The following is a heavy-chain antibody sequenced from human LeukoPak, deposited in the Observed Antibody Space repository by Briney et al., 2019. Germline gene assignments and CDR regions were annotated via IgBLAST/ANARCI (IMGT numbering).Heavy chain of an antibody. V-gene: IGHV3-21*01. D-gene: IGHD3-22*01. CDR1: GLTFSTRA. Sequence: PGGSLRLSCEASGLTFSTRAMNWVRQAPGKGLEWVSSISSSSSYIYYADSVKGRFTISRDNAKNSLYLQMNSLRAEDTAVYYCARAEGGVIVAERPYYFDYWGQGTLVTVSS. CDR2: ISSSSSYI. CDR3: ARAEGGVIVAERPYYFDY. J-gene: IGHJ4*02.